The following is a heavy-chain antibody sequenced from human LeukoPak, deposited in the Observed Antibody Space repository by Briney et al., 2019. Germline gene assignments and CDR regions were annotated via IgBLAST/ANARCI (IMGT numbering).Heavy chain of an antibody. Sequence: GGSLSLSCAASGFTFDDYAMHGVRQAPGKGLEWVSVISWNSGSIGYADSVKGRFTISRDNAKNSLYLQMNSLRAEDTALYYCAKDARGYNYEGNYGYDYWGQGTLVTVSS. J-gene: IGHJ4*02. CDR3: AKDARGYNYEGNYGYDY. V-gene: IGHV3-9*01. CDR2: ISWNSGSI. CDR1: GFTFDDYA. D-gene: IGHD5-24*01.